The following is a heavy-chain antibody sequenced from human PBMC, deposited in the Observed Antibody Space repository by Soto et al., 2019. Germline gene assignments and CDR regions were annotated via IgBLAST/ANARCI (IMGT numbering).Heavy chain of an antibody. Sequence: EVQLLESGGRLVQPGGSLRLSCAASGFTFSSYAMNWVRQAPGKGLEWVAGISGGGGSTYYADSVKGRFTISRDTSKNTVYLQLNSLRAEETAVYYCAKGFIVVVTVLRPDDAFDIWGQGTMVTVSS. CDR3: AKGFIVVVTVLRPDDAFDI. D-gene: IGHD2-21*02. CDR2: ISGGGGST. CDR1: GFTFSSYA. V-gene: IGHV3-23*01. J-gene: IGHJ3*02.